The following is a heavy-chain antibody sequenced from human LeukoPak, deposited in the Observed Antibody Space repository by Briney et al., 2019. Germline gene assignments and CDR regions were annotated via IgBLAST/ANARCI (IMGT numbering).Heavy chain of an antibody. V-gene: IGHV3-23*01. Sequence: PGGSLRLSCAASGFAFGNYAMSWVRQAPGKGLEWVSGISGSGGGTFYADSVKGRFTISRDNSKNTPYLQMNSLRAEDTAVYYCAKDRWNTVLAHFDYWGQGTLVTVSP. CDR2: ISGSGGGT. D-gene: IGHD3-3*01. J-gene: IGHJ4*02. CDR3: AKDRWNTVLAHFDY. CDR1: GFAFGNYA.